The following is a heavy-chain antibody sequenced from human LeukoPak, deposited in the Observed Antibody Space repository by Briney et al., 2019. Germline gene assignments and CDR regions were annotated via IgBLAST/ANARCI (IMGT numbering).Heavy chain of an antibody. J-gene: IGHJ2*01. CDR3: AKATTFDYGDYWYFDL. D-gene: IGHD4-17*01. Sequence: GRSLRLSCAASGFTFSSYDMHWVRQAPGKGLEWVAVIWYDGSNKCYADSVKGRFTISRDNSKNTLYLQMNSLRAEDTAVYYCAKATTFDYGDYWYFDLWGRGTLVTVSS. CDR1: GFTFSSYD. CDR2: IWYDGSNK. V-gene: IGHV3-33*06.